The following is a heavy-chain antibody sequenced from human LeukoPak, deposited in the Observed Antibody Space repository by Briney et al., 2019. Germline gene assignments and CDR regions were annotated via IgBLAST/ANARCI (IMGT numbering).Heavy chain of an antibody. Sequence: PGGSLRLSCAASGFTFSSYGMNWVRQAPGKGLEWVSYISSSGSTIYYADSVKGRFTISRDNAKNSLYLQMNSLRAEDTAVYYCARVAGRRTYYDILTGYYTRGDLDPWGQGTLVTVSS. CDR1: GFTFSSYG. CDR3: ARVAGRRTYYDILTGYYTRGDLDP. CDR2: ISSSGSTI. V-gene: IGHV3-48*03. J-gene: IGHJ5*02. D-gene: IGHD3-9*01.